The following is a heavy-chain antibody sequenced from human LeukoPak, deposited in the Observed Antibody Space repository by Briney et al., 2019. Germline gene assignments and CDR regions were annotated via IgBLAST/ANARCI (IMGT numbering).Heavy chain of an antibody. V-gene: IGHV3-9*01. CDR3: ARVLRYSYGMDV. CDR1: GFTFDDYA. D-gene: IGHD3-9*01. CDR2: ISWNSGSI. Sequence: GGSLRLSCAASGFTFDDYAMHWVRQAPGKGLEWVSGISWNSGSIGYADSVKGRFTISRDNAKNSLYLQMNSLRAEDTAVYYCARVLRYSYGMDVWGQGTTVTVSS. J-gene: IGHJ6*02.